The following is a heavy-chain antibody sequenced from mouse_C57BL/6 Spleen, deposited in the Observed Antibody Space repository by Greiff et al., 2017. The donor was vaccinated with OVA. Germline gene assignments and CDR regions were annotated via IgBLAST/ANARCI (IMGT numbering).Heavy chain of an antibody. CDR3: ARGGTYYSNYGNPFAY. J-gene: IGHJ3*01. V-gene: IGHV3-6*01. CDR1: GYSITSGYY. CDR2: ISYDGSN. Sequence: EVQLQESGPGLVKPSQSLSLTCSVTGYSITSGYYWNWIRQFPGNKLEWMGYISYDGSNNYNPSLKNRISITRDTSKNQFFLKLNSVTTEDTATYYGARGGTYYSNYGNPFAYWGQGTLVTVSA. D-gene: IGHD2-5*01.